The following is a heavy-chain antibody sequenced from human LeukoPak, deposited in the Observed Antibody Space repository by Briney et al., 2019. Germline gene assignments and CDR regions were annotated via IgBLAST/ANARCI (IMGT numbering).Heavy chain of an antibody. J-gene: IGHJ6*02. V-gene: IGHV1-69*02. Sequence: SVKVSCKASGGTFSSYTISWVRQAPGQGLEWMGRIIPILGIANYAQKFQGRVTITADKSTSTAYMELSSLRSEDTAVYYCAGQMDTAIWGMDVWGQGTTVTVSS. CDR1: GGTFSSYT. CDR3: AGQMDTAIWGMDV. D-gene: IGHD5-18*01. CDR2: IIPILGIA.